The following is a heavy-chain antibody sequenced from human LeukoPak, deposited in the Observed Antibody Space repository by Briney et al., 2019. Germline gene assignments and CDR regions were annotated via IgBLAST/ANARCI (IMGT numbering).Heavy chain of an antibody. V-gene: IGHV4-39*07. CDR2: MYYSGNT. Sequence: SETLSLTCTVPGGSISSSRYYCGWIRQPPGKGLEWNGSMYYSGNTYHNPSLKSRVTIAVDTSKNQFSLKVTSVTAADTAVYYCAREGYSPGRYSFDYWGQGILVTVSS. D-gene: IGHD5-18*01. CDR3: AREGYSPGRYSFDY. CDR1: GGSISSSRYY. J-gene: IGHJ4*02.